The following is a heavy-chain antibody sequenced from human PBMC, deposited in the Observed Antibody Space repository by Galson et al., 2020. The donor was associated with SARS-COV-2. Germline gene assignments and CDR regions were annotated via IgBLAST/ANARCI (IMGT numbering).Heavy chain of an antibody. J-gene: IGHJ3*02. Sequence: KASETLSLTCAVSGVSISSSGSYWTWLRQHPGKGREWIGYIYDTGTTYYRTSLNSRVTISVDTSKNQFYLKLSSVTAADTAVYYCARTSPNDAFDIWGQGTVVIGSS. CDR2: IYDTGTT. CDR1: GVSISSSGSY. D-gene: IGHD7-27*01. V-gene: IGHV4-31*11. CDR3: ARTSPNDAFDI.